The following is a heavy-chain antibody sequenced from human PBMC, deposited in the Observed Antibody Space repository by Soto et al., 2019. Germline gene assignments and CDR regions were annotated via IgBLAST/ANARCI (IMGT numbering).Heavy chain of an antibody. CDR1: GYSISSGNY. J-gene: IGHJ6*02. Sequence: SETLSLTCAVSGYSISSGNYWAWIRQPPGRGLEWIGSLYHIGSTHYNTSLKSRVTISVDTSKNQFSLQLNSVTPEDTAVYYCARESMESSTSCYGQCDYYYGMDVWGQGTTVTVSS. V-gene: IGHV4-38-2*02. D-gene: IGHD2-2*01. CDR2: LYHIGST. CDR3: ARESMESSTSCYGQCDYYYGMDV.